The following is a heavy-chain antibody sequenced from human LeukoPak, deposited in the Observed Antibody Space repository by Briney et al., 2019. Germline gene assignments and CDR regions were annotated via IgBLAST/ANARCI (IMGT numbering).Heavy chain of an antibody. Sequence: SQTLSLTCAISGDSVSSNSAAWNWIRQSPSRGLEWLGRTYYRSKWYNDYAVSVKSRITINPDTSKNQFSLQLNSVTPEDTAVYYCARDLPLGQWLADNWFDPWGQGTLVTVSS. CDR2: TYYRSKWYN. V-gene: IGHV6-1*01. D-gene: IGHD6-19*01. CDR3: ARDLPLGQWLADNWFDP. J-gene: IGHJ5*02. CDR1: GDSVSSNSAA.